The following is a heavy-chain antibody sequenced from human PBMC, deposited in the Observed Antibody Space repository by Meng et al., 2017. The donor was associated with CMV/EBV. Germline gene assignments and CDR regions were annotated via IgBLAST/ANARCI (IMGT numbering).Heavy chain of an antibody. CDR3: AKTAYRFGELLSYFDY. Sequence: GESLKISCAASGFTFSSYGIHWVRQAPGKGLEWVAFIRYDGSNKYYADSVKGRFTISRDNSKNTLYLQMNSLRAEDTAVYYCAKTAYRFGELLSYFDYWGQGTLVTVSS. V-gene: IGHV3-30*02. CDR1: GFTFSSYG. J-gene: IGHJ4*02. CDR2: IRYDGSNK. D-gene: IGHD3-10*01.